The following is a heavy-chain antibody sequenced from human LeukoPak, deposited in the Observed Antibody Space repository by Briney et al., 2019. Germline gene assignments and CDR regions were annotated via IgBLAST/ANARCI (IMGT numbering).Heavy chain of an antibody. J-gene: IGHJ4*02. V-gene: IGHV4-34*01. D-gene: IGHD6-19*01. CDR3: ARDRGGSSGFYYFDY. Sequence: SGTLSLTCAVYGGSFSGYYWSWIRQPPGKGLEWVGEINHSGSTNYNPSLKSRVTISVDTSKNQFSLKLSSVTAADTAVYYCARDRGGSSGFYYFDYWGQGTLVTVSS. CDR2: INHSGST. CDR1: GGSFSGYY.